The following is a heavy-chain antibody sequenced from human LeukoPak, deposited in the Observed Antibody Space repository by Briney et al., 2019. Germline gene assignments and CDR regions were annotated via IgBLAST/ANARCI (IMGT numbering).Heavy chain of an antibody. CDR1: GYSFTSYW. CDR3: ARVGPHDFWSGYSDDAFDI. Sequence: GESLKISCKGSGYSFTSYWIGWGRQMPGKGLEWMGIVYPGDSDTRYSPSFQGQVTISADKSISTAYLQWSSLKASDTAMYYCARVGPHDFWSGYSDDAFDIWGQGTMVTVSS. D-gene: IGHD3-3*01. V-gene: IGHV5-51*01. CDR2: VYPGDSDT. J-gene: IGHJ3*02.